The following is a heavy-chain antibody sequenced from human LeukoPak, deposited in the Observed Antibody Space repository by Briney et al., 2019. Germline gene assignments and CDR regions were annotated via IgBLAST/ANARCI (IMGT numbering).Heavy chain of an antibody. J-gene: IGHJ4*02. D-gene: IGHD1-1*01. CDR3: TRDRGAYNLYDY. CDR1: GFTFGDYT. V-gene: IGHV3-49*03. CDR2: IRSKAYGETA. Sequence: GGSLRLSCTASGFTFGDYTMSWIRQAPGKGLEWVGFIRSKAYGETADYAASVKGRFTISRDDSKAIAYLQMNSLKTEDTAVYHCTRDRGAYNLYDYWGQGTLVTVSS.